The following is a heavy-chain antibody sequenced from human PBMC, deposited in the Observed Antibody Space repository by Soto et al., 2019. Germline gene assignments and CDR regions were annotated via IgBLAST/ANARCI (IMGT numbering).Heavy chain of an antibody. Sequence: SETLSLTCSVSGGSISSSSYYWGWIRQPPGKGLEWIGTNYYSGSTYYNPSLKSRATISVDTSKNQFSLKLSSVTAADTAVYYCARQVGGTFDYWGQGTLVTVSS. CDR2: NYYSGST. CDR1: GGSISSSSYY. CDR3: ARQVGGTFDY. J-gene: IGHJ4*02. D-gene: IGHD1-26*01. V-gene: IGHV4-39*01.